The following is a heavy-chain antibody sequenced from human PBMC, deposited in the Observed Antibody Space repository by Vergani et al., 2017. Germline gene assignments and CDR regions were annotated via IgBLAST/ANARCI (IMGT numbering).Heavy chain of an antibody. CDR3: ARGIDIVVVPAAAYFDP. Sequence: QVQLQQWGAGLLKPSETLSLTCAVYGGSFSGYYWSWIRQPPGKGLEWIGEINHSGSTNYNPSLKSRVTISVDTSKNQFSLKLRSVTAADTAVYYCARGIDIVVVPAAAYFDPWGQGTLVTVSS. D-gene: IGHD2-2*01. V-gene: IGHV4-34*01. CDR1: GGSFSGYY. CDR2: INHSGST. J-gene: IGHJ5*02.